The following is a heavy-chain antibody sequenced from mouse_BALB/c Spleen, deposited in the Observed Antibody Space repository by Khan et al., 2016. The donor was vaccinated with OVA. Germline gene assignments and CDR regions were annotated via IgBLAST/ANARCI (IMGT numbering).Heavy chain of an antibody. Sequence: QIQLVQSGPELKKPGGTVKISCKASGYTFTNYGMNWVKQAPGKGLKWMGWINTYTGEPTYADDFKGRFAFSLETSASTASLQINNLKHEDTATYFCARVGNCWYFDVWGAGTTVTVSS. J-gene: IGHJ1*01. V-gene: IGHV9-3-1*01. D-gene: IGHD2-1*01. CDR1: GYTFTNYG. CDR3: ARVGNCWYFDV. CDR2: INTYTGEP.